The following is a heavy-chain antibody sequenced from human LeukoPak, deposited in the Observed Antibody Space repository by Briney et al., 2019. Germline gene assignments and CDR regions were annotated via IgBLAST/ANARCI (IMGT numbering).Heavy chain of an antibody. CDR3: ARDREHYDFWSGFHY. Sequence: GGSLRLSCAASAFTFSRYCMSWVRQAPGKGLEWVANIIQDGSQKYYVDSVKGRFTISRDNAQNSLFLQMNGLRAEDTAVYYCARDREHYDFWSGFHYWGQGSLVTVSS. J-gene: IGHJ4*02. CDR2: IIQDGSQK. D-gene: IGHD3-3*01. CDR1: AFTFSRYC. V-gene: IGHV3-7*05.